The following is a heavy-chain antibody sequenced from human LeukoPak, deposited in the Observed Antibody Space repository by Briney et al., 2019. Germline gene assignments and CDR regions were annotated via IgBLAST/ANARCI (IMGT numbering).Heavy chain of an antibody. CDR1: GGSISSGDYY. D-gene: IGHD3-10*01. CDR2: IYYSGST. J-gene: IGHJ6*02. CDR3: ARDAMVRGAVDV. V-gene: IGHV4-30-4*01. Sequence: PSQTLSLTCTVSGGSISSGDYYWNWIRQPPGKGLEWIGYIYYSGSTYYNPSLMSRVTISVDTSKNQFSLKLSSVTAADTAVYYCARDAMVRGAVDVWGQGTSVTVSS.